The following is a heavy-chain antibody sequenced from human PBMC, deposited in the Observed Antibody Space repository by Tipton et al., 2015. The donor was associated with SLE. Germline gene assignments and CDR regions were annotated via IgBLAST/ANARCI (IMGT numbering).Heavy chain of an antibody. CDR3: AREGILTGGFDPWGQGTLVTGCFDY. CDR1: GFTFSNSW. V-gene: IGHV3-21*01. CDR2: ISSSSSYI. D-gene: IGHD3-9*01. Sequence: GSLRLSCTASGFTFSNSWMHWIRQDPGKGLEWVSSISSSSSYIYYADSVKGRFTISRHNSKNTLYLQMNSLRAEDTAVYYCAREGILTGGFDPWGQGTLVTGCFDYWGQGALVTVSS. J-gene: IGHJ4*02.